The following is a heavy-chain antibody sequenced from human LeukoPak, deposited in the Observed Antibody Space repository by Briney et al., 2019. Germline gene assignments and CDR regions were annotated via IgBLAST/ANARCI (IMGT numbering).Heavy chain of an antibody. CDR2: ISSGM. J-gene: IGHJ3*02. Sequence: GGSLRLSCAASGFTFNDYNMGWIRQAPGKGLEWVAYISSGMNYADSVKGRFTISRDNAKNSLYLQMNSLRADDTAVYYCARRIWGADSQSHTFAIWGQGTMVTVSS. CDR1: GFTFNDYN. D-gene: IGHD3-16*01. V-gene: IGHV3-11*01. CDR3: ARRIWGADSQSHTFAI.